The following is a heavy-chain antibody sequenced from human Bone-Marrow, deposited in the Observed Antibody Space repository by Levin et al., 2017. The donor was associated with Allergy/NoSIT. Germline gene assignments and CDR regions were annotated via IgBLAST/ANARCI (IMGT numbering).Heavy chain of an antibody. CDR2: ISPNNGKP. V-gene: IGHV1-18*01. CDR3: ARGILGGSYDFWTGYAPPIYGMDV. Sequence: EASVKVSCKASGYAFNTYGINWVRQAPGQGLEGMGWISPNNGKPNYAQKLQGRVTMTADTSTTTAYMELRGLRSDDTAVYYCARGILGGSYDFWTGYAPPIYGMDVWGQGTTVTVSS. CDR1: GYAFNTYG. D-gene: IGHD3-3*01. J-gene: IGHJ6*02.